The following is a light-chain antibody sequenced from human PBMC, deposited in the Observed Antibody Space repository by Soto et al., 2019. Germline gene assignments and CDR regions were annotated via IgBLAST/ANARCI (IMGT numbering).Light chain of an antibody. V-gene: IGKV3D-15*01. Sequence: EIVMTQSPATLSVSPGERATLSCRASQSVSSNLAWYQQKPGQAPRVLIYDASKRATGIPARFGGSGSGTDFTLTINSLEPDDFATYYCQHYNSYSEAFGQGTKVDIK. J-gene: IGKJ1*01. CDR3: QHYNSYSEA. CDR2: DAS. CDR1: QSVSSN.